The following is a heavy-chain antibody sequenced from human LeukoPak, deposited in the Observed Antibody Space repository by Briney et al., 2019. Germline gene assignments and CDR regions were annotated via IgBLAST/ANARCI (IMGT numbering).Heavy chain of an antibody. CDR2: ISYDGGEQ. D-gene: IGHD3-9*01. CDR3: VKPRTFYDILTVSFQQ. J-gene: IGHJ1*01. Sequence: GGSLRLSCAASGFTFSSYGIHWVRQAPGKGLEWVAVISYDGGEQHYGGSVKGRFSISRDDSKSTLYLQMNSLTVEDTALYYCVKPRTFYDILTVSFQQWGQGTWVTVSS. V-gene: IGHV3-30*18. CDR1: GFTFSSYG.